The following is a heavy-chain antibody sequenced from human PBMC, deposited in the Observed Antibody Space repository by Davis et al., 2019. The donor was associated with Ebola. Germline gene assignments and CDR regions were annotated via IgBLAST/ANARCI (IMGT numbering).Heavy chain of an antibody. CDR2: ISSIGRT. V-gene: IGHV4-59*08. Sequence: PGGSLRLSCIVSGDPISNYAWSWIRQSPGKGLEWIGYISSIGRTNHNPSLKSRVTISMDTPKNQFSLKLNSVTAADTAVYYCARLYGMGTYSGGWFDPWGQGTLVTVSS. J-gene: IGHJ5*02. CDR1: GDPISNYA. CDR3: ARLYGMGTYSGGWFDP. D-gene: IGHD3-10*01.